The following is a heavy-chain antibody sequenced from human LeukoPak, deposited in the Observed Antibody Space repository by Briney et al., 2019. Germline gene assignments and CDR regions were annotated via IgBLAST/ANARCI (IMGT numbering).Heavy chain of an antibody. CDR1: AFTFSDYS. J-gene: IGHJ4*02. V-gene: IGHV3-48*01. D-gene: IGHD1-26*01. CDR3: ARDRLTSGSYFFDY. CDR2: ISGRSSTI. Sequence: GGSLRLSCAASAFTFSDYSMNWVRQAPGKGLEWITYISGRSSTIYYADSVRGRFTISRDNAKNSMYLQMNSLRAEDTAVYYCARDRLTSGSYFFDYWGQGTLVTVSS.